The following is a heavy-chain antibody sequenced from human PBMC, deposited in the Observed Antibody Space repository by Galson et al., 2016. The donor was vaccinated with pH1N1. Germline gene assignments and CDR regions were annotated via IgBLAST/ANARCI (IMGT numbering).Heavy chain of an antibody. CDR2: INAHNGHT. V-gene: IGHV1-18*01. D-gene: IGHD3-16*01. Sequence: SVKVSCKASGYTFTSFGITWVRQAPGQGLEWMGWINAHNGHTDYAQRLQGRVAMTTDTSTSTAYMELRSLRTDDTAVYFCARGAVMKAFADWGTGTMVTVPS. CDR3: ARGAVMKAFAD. J-gene: IGHJ3*01. CDR1: GYTFTSFG.